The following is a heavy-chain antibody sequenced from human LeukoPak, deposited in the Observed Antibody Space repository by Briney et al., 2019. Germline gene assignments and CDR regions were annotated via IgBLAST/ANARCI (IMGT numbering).Heavy chain of an antibody. CDR3: ARGIVAAPTAY. Sequence: SETLSLTCTVSGGSISSYYWSWIRQPPGKGLEWIGYIYYSGSTNYNPSLESRVTISVDTSKNQFSLKLSSVTAADTAVYYCARGIVAAPTAYWGQGTLVTVSS. D-gene: IGHD5-12*01. CDR1: GGSISSYY. CDR2: IYYSGST. J-gene: IGHJ4*02. V-gene: IGHV4-59*01.